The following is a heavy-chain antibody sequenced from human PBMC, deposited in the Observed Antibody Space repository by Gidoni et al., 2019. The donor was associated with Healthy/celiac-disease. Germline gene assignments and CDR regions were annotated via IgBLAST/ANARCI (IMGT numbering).Heavy chain of an antibody. J-gene: IGHJ4*02. D-gene: IGHD6-19*01. V-gene: IGHV3-30*18. Sequence: QVQVVESGGGVVQPGRSLRLSGAASGFIFSSYAMHWVRQAPGQGLEWVAVISYDGSNKYYADSVKGRFTISRDNSKNTVYLQMNSLRTEDTAVYYCAKEGQWLEYFDYWGQGTLVTVAS. CDR2: ISYDGSNK. CDR3: AKEGQWLEYFDY. CDR1: GFIFSSYA.